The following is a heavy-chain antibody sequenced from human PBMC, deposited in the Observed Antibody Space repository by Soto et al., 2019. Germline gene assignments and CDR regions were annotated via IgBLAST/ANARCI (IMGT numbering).Heavy chain of an antibody. Sequence: QIQLVQSGAEVKKPGASVKVSCKASGYTFSSYAISWVRQAPGQGLEWMGGIIPIFGTANYAQKFQGRVTITADESTSTAYMELSSLRSEDTAVYYCARAGDDYGGNDAFDIWGQGTMVTVSS. V-gene: IGHV1-69*13. D-gene: IGHD4-17*01. CDR1: GYTFSSYA. CDR3: ARAGDDYGGNDAFDI. CDR2: IIPIFGTA. J-gene: IGHJ3*02.